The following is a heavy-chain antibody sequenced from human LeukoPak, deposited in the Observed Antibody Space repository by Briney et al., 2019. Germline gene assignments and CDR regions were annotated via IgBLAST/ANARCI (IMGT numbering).Heavy chain of an antibody. CDR1: GFTFSNYW. D-gene: IGHD3-10*01. CDR2: IKPDGSDR. CDR3: ARGGHRQKEF. V-gene: IGHV3-7*01. J-gene: IGHJ4*02. Sequence: GGSLRLSCAASGFTFSNYWMSWVRQSPGKGVEWVAIIKPDGSDRYSVDSEKGGFTVSRDNAKNSLYLQMSSLRAEDTAVYYCARGGHRQKEFWGQGTLVTVSS.